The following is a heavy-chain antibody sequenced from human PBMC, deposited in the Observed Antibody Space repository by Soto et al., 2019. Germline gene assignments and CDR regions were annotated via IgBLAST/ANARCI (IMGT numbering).Heavy chain of an antibody. CDR1: GFTLSSYG. CDR2: ISYDGSNK. V-gene: IGHV3-30*18. CDR3: AKPLKGNFDY. J-gene: IGHJ4*02. Sequence: PGGSLRLSCAASGFTLSSYGMHWVRQAPGKGLEWVAVISYDGSNKYYADSVKGRFTISRDNSKNTLYLQMNSLRAEDTAVYYCAKPLKGNFDYWGQGTLVTVSS.